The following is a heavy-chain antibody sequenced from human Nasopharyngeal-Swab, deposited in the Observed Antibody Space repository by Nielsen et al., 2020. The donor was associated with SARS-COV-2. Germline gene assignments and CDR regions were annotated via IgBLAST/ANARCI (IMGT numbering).Heavy chain of an antibody. V-gene: IGHV3-74*03. CDR3: VKGSDY. CDR1: GFTFITSW. CDR2: VNGDGTLI. Sequence: GGSLRLSCVASGFTFITSWMHWVRQTPREGLVWVARVNGDGTLITYADSVKGRFTVSRDNAKNTLYLQMNNLRAEDAAIYYCVKGSDYWGQGTLVTVSS. J-gene: IGHJ4*02.